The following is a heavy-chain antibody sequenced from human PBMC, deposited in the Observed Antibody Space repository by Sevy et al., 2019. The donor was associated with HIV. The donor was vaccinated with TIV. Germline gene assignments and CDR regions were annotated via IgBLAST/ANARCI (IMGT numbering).Heavy chain of an antibody. J-gene: IGHJ4*01. D-gene: IGHD1-26*01. Sequence: ASVKVSCKTSGYTLTDYYMHWVRQAPGQGLEWMGWINPKNGDSRSAEKFQGRVTLTRDMSISTVYLELNRLTSDDSAIYFCTRDDIYTPPWELDYWSHGALVTVSS. V-gene: IGHV1-2*02. CDR3: TRDDIYTPPWELDY. CDR2: INPKNGDS. CDR1: GYTLTDYY.